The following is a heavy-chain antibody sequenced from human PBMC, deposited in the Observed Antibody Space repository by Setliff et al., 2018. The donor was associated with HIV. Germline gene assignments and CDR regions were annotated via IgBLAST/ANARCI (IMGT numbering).Heavy chain of an antibody. Sequence: SETLSLTCTVSDGSFSSDYWTWIRQTPGKGLEWIGYIYYSGSTKYNPSLTSRVTISVDTSKDHFSLKLTSVAAADTAVYYCARAEMATIVAFDIWGQGTMVTVSS. CDR1: DGSFSSDY. D-gene: IGHD5-12*01. CDR3: ARAEMATIVAFDI. J-gene: IGHJ3*02. V-gene: IGHV4-59*01. CDR2: IYYSGST.